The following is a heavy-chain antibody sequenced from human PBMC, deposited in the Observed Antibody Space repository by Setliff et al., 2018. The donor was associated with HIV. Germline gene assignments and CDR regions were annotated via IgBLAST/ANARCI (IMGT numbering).Heavy chain of an antibody. CDR1: GGSVINDGYN. D-gene: IGHD3-22*01. J-gene: IGHJ4*02. CDR2: VSYTGNT. V-gene: IGHV4-31*03. CDR3: ARGALSLTMTKLLSFFDS. Sequence: PSETLSLTCNVSGGSVINDGYNWCWIRQRPGKGLQWIACVSYTGNTYHDPSLKSRLTILVHTSKSYFSLSLTSVTAADTAIYFCARGALSLTMTKLLSFFDSWGQGTQVTVSS.